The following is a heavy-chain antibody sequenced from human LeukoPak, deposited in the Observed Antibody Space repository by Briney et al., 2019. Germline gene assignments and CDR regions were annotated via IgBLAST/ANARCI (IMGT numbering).Heavy chain of an antibody. CDR1: GFTFSSYG. CDR2: IWYDGSNK. J-gene: IGHJ4*02. Sequence: GGSLRLSCAASGFTFSSYGVHWVRQAPGKGLEWVAVIWYDGSNKYYADSVKGRFTISRDNSKNTLYLQMNSLRAEDTAVYYCARDAANYYYDSSGPHFDYWGQGTLVTVSS. CDR3: ARDAANYYYDSSGPHFDY. D-gene: IGHD3-22*01. V-gene: IGHV3-33*01.